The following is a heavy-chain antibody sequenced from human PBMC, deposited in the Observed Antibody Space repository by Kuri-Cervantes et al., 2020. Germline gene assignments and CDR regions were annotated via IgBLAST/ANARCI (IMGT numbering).Heavy chain of an antibody. CDR3: ARGKMIAFGGRYHFYGMDV. V-gene: IGHV4-30-4*01. CDR1: GGSISSGDYY. D-gene: IGHD3-16*01. J-gene: IGHJ6*02. CDR2: IYYSGSS. Sequence: SCTVSGGSISSGDYYWSWIRQPPGKGLEWIGYIYYSGSSYYNPSLKSRVGISLDTSKNHFSLKLNSVTAADTAVYYCARGKMIAFGGRYHFYGMDVWGQGTTVTVSS.